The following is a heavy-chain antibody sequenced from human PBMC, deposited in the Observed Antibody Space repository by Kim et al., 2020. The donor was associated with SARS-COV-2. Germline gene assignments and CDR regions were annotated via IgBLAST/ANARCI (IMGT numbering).Heavy chain of an antibody. V-gene: IGHV5-51*01. J-gene: IGHJ4*02. Sequence: GESLNISCKGSGYTFTSYWIVWVRQMPGKGLEWMGIIYPGDSDTTYSPSFQGQVTISADKSISTAYLQWSSLKASDTAMYYCARRYGWNSQTYYFDYWGQGTLVTVSS. CDR2: IYPGDSDT. CDR3: ARRYGWNSQTYYFDY. CDR1: GYTFTSYW. D-gene: IGHD1-1*01.